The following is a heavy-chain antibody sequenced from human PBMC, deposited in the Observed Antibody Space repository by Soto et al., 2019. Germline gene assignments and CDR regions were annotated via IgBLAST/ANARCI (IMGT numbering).Heavy chain of an antibody. CDR1: GFTFSSYG. CDR3: AKRFADAFDI. D-gene: IGHD3-10*01. V-gene: IGHV3-30*18. Sequence: PGGSLRLSCAASGFTFSSYGMHWVRQAPGKGLEWVAVISYDGSNKYYADSVKGRFTISRDNSKNTLYLQMNSLRAEDTAVYYCAKRFADAFDIWGQGTMVTVSS. J-gene: IGHJ3*02. CDR2: ISYDGSNK.